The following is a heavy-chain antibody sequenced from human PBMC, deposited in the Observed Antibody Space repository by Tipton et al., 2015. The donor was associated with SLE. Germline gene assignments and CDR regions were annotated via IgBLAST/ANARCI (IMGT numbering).Heavy chain of an antibody. J-gene: IGHJ3*02. CDR1: GDSVSSNSAA. V-gene: IGHV6-1*01. Sequence: TLSLTCAISGDSVSSNSAAWNWIRRSPSRGLEWLGRTYYRSKWYNDYAVSVKSRITINPDTSKNQFSLQLNSVTPEDTAVYYCARGSAAGTGGAFDIWGQGTMVTVSS. CDR3: ARGSAAGTGGAFDI. CDR2: TYYRSKWYN. D-gene: IGHD6-13*01.